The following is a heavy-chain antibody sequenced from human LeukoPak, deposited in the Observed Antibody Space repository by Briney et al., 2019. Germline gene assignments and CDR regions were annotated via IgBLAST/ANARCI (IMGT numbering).Heavy chain of an antibody. CDR3: AREDVVLVDAVRYYYYGMDV. CDR1: GYNFISYY. Sequence: ASVKVSCKASGYNFISYYMHWVRHAPGQGLEWMGIINPSGGSTSYAQKFQDRVTMTRDTSTSTVYMELSSLKSEDTAVYYCAREDVVLVDAVRYYYYGMDVWGQGTTATVSS. V-gene: IGHV1-46*01. J-gene: IGHJ6*02. D-gene: IGHD2-8*01. CDR2: INPSGGST.